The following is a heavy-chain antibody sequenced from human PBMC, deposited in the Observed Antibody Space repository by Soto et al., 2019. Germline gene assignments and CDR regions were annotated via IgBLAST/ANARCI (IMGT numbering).Heavy chain of an antibody. J-gene: IGHJ6*02. V-gene: IGHV1-69*01. CDR2: IIPIFDTA. CDR3: ARNGTLTGYSYGMDV. Sequence: QVQLVQSGAELRKPGSSVKVSCKASGGTLSGSPINWVRQAPGQRLEWMGGIIPIFDTANYAEKFQGRVTITADESTSTSFMEVSSLRSEDTAVYYCARNGTLTGYSYGMDVWGQGTMVTVS. CDR1: GGTLSGSP. D-gene: IGHD1-1*01.